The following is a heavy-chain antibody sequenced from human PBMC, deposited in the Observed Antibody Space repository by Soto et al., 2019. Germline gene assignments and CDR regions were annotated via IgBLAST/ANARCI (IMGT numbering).Heavy chain of an antibody. V-gene: IGHV4-39*01. D-gene: IGHD4-17*01. CDR2: VDYSGNT. CDR3: ARYYGDYKNYFDY. J-gene: IGHJ4*02. CDR1: GGAISSSHNF. Sequence: SETLSLTCTVSGGAISSSHNFWGWIRQPPGKGLELIGSVDYSGNTYNNPSLNSRVTLSVDTSKNQFSLKLNSVTAADTAVYYCARYYGDYKNYFDYWGQGTLVTVSS.